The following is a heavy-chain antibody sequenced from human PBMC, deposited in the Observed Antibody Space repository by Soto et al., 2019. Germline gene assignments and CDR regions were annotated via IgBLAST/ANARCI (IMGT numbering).Heavy chain of an antibody. J-gene: IGHJ5*02. CDR2: INQDASAK. Sequence: AGGSLRLSCAASRFSFSIYWMSWVRQAPGKGLEWVANINQDASAKYYVDSVKGRFTISRDNAKNSLFLQMSSLRVEDTGLYFCAKDAFSTPSNSWGQGTLVTAPQ. V-gene: IGHV3-7*03. CDR3: AKDAFSTPSNS. D-gene: IGHD2-8*01. CDR1: RFSFSIYW.